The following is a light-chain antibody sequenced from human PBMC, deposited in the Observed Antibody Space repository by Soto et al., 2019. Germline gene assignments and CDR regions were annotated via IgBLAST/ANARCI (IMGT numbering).Light chain of an antibody. CDR2: GAS. CDR1: QSVSSSY. Sequence: EIVLTQSPGTLSLSPGERATLSCRASQSVSSSYLAWYQQKPGQAPRLLIYGASSRATGIPDRFSGSVSGTDFTLTIIRLEPEDFAVYYCQQYGSSPALTFGGGTKVEIK. CDR3: QQYGSSPALT. V-gene: IGKV3-20*01. J-gene: IGKJ4*01.